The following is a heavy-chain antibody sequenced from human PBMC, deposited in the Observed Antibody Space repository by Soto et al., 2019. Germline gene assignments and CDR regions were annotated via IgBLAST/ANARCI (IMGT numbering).Heavy chain of an antibody. D-gene: IGHD1-26*01. CDR2: ISGSGGST. CDR3: AIGRGEWELRAAPFDY. V-gene: IGHV3-23*01. Sequence: GGSLRLSCAASGFTFSSYAMSWVRQAPGKGLEWVSAISGSGGSTYYADSVKGRFTISRDNSKNTLYLQMNSLRAEDTAVYYCAIGRGEWELRAAPFDYWGQGTLVTVSS. CDR1: GFTFSSYA. J-gene: IGHJ4*02.